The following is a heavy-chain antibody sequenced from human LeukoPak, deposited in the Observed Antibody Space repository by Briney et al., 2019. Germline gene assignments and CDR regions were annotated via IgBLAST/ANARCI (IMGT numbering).Heavy chain of an antibody. D-gene: IGHD2-2*01. CDR3: ARRVPAASGGGFDY. V-gene: IGHV4-4*08. J-gene: IGHJ4*02. Sequence: SGTLSLTCAVSGVSFSGYYWNWIRQPPGKGLEWMGYVNAVGSTKYNPSLSSRRTISFDNSKNQSSLKLNSVTPADSAVHFCARRVPAASGGGFDYWGQGTLVAVPS. CDR1: GVSFSGYY. CDR2: VNAVGST.